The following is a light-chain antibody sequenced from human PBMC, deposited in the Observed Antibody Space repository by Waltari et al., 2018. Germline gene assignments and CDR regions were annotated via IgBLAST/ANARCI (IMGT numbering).Light chain of an antibody. Sequence: DIQMTQSPSSLSASVGDRVTITCRASQGISNYLAWYQQKPGKVPKLLIYAASTLHSGVPSRVSGSGSGTDFTLTISSLQPEDVATYYCQKYNSAPRTFGQGTRLEIK. V-gene: IGKV1-27*01. CDR2: AAS. J-gene: IGKJ5*01. CDR1: QGISNY. CDR3: QKYNSAPRT.